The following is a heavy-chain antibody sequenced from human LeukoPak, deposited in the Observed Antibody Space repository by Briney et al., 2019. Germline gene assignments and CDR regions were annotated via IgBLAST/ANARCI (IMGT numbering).Heavy chain of an antibody. CDR3: ARALGYCSGGSCYGYDY. V-gene: IGHV4-34*01. J-gene: IGHJ4*02. CDR2: INHSGST. D-gene: IGHD2-15*01. CDR1: GGSFSGYY. Sequence: TSSETLSLTCAVYGGSFSGYYWSWIRQPPGKGLEWIGEINHSGSTNYNPSLKSRVTISVDTSKNQFSLKLSSVTAADTAVYYCARALGYCSGGSCYGYDYWGQGTLVTVSS.